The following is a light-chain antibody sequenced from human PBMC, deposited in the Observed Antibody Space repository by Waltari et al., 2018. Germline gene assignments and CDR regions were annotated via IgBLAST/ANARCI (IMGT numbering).Light chain of an antibody. CDR3: YSTDSSDTHRV. J-gene: IGLJ3*02. Sequence: SYELTQPPSVSVSPGPAARITCAGDALPQKYAYWYQQKSGQAPVLVIYEDSKRPSGIPERFSGSSSGTTATLTLSGAQVEDEGDYYCYSTDSSDTHRVFGGGTKLTVL. CDR2: EDS. V-gene: IGLV3-10*01. CDR1: ALPQKY.